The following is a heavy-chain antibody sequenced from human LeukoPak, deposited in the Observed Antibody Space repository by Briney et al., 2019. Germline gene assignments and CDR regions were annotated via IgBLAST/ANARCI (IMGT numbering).Heavy chain of an antibody. CDR1: GFTFSSYA. CDR2: ISGSDGST. J-gene: IGHJ6*02. Sequence: GGSLRLSCAASGFTFSSYAMSWVRQAPGKGLEWVSAISGSDGSTYYADSVKGRFTISRDNSKNTLYLQMNSLRADDTAIYYCARNQQLGGHSYYYYGMDVWGQGTTVTVSS. V-gene: IGHV3-23*01. CDR3: ARNQQLGGHSYYYYGMDV. D-gene: IGHD3-16*01.